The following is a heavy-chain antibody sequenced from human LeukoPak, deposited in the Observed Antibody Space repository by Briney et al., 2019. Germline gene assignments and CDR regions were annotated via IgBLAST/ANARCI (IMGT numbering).Heavy chain of an antibody. CDR1: GYTFTSYG. Sequence: ASVKVSCKASGYTFTSYGISWVRQAPGQGLEWMGWISAYNGNTNYAQKLQGRVTMTTDTSTSTAYMELRSLRSDDTAVYYCARKYYDILTGPGGYYHYGMDVWGQGTTVTVSS. CDR2: ISAYNGNT. CDR3: ARKYYDILTGPGGYYHYGMDV. V-gene: IGHV1-18*01. J-gene: IGHJ6*02. D-gene: IGHD3-9*01.